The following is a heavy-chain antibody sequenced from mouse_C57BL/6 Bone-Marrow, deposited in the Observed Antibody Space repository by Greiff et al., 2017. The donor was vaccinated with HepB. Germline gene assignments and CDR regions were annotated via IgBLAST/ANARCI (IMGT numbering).Heavy chain of an antibody. CDR2: MSSSSST. V-gene: IGHV5-6-5*01. D-gene: IGHD2-1*01. CDR1: GFTFSNFG. J-gene: IGHJ2*01. Sequence: EVHLVESGGGLVKPGGSLKLSCAASGFTFSNFGMSWVRQTPEKRLEWVASMSSSSSTYYPDSVKGRCTVSRDNARSILYLQMSNLRSEDTAMYYCARSHGGNYVGYFDYWDQGTALTVSS. CDR3: ARSHGGNYVGYFDY.